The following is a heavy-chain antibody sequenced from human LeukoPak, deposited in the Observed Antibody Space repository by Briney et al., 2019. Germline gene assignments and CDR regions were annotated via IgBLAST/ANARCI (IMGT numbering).Heavy chain of an antibody. CDR1: GGSISSYY. V-gene: IGHV4-59*01. Sequence: SETLSLTCTVSGGSISSYYWSWIRQPPGKGLEWIGYIYYSGSTNYNPSLKSRVTISVDTSKNQFSLKLGSVTAADTAVYYCARDAYCGGDCDDAFDIWGQGTLVTVSS. CDR2: IYYSGST. D-gene: IGHD2-21*02. CDR3: ARDAYCGGDCDDAFDI. J-gene: IGHJ3*02.